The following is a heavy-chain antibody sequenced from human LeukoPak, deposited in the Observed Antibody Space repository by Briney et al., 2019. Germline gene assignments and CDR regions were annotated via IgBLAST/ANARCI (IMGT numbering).Heavy chain of an antibody. CDR1: GGSFIGYD. V-gene: IGHV4-34*01. CDR2: INHSGGT. CDR3: ASLARGGNWSDP. Sequence: SETLSLTCAVYGGSFIGYDWTWIRQPPGKGLECIGEINHSGGTNHNPSLKSRVTISVDTSKNQFSLKLSSVTAADTAVYYCASLARGGNWSDPWGQGTLVTVSS. J-gene: IGHJ5*02. D-gene: IGHD6-6*01.